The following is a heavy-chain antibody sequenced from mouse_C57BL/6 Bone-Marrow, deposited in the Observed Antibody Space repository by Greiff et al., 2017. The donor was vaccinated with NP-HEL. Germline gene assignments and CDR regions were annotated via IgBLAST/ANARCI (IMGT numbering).Heavy chain of an antibody. CDR1: GYTFTSYW. CDR2: IDPNSGGT. V-gene: IGHV1-72*01. Sequence: QVQLKQPGAELVKPGASVKLSCNASGYTFTSYWMHWVKQRPGRGLEWIGRIDPNSGGTKYNEKFKSKATLTVDKPSSTAYIQLSSLTSEDSAVYYCARGCFYYAMDYWGQGTSVTVSS. CDR3: ARGCFYYAMDY. J-gene: IGHJ4*01.